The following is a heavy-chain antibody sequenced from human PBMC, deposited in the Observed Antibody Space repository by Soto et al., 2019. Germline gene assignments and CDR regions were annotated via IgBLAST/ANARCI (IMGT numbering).Heavy chain of an antibody. CDR3: AKDAVYNDGLWLMDH. J-gene: IGHJ4*02. Sequence: EVQLWESGGGLVQPGGSLRLSCTASGLPHSSFAMMWVRQAPGKGLECVSGIYGSGGGIQNADSVKGRFTISRANSKNTVDLQMTDLRADDTAVYYCAKDAVYNDGLWLMDHWGQGTQVTVSS. V-gene: IGHV3-23*01. CDR2: IYGSGGGI. CDR1: GLPHSSFA. D-gene: IGHD2-21*01.